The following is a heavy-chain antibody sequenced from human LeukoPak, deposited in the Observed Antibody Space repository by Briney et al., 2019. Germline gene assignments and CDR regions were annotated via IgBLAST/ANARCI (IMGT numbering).Heavy chain of an antibody. CDR1: GFTFSSYS. J-gene: IGHJ3*02. CDR2: ISSSGSTI. Sequence: GGSLRLSCAASGFTFSSYSMNWVRQAPGKGLEWVSYISSSGSTIYYADSVKGRFTISRDNAKNSLYLQMNSLRAEDTAVYYCARTAYDAFDIWGQGTMVTVSS. V-gene: IGHV3-48*04. CDR3: ARTAYDAFDI.